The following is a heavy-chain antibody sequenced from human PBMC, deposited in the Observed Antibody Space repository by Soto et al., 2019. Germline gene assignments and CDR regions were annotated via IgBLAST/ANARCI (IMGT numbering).Heavy chain of an antibody. CDR2: ISSSSSYI. CDR3: ARHSSSWYRGVDY. J-gene: IGHJ4*02. V-gene: IGHV3-21*01. Sequence: WGSLRLSCAASGFTFSSYSMNWFRQSPGKGLEWVSSISSSSSYIYYADSVKGRFTISRDNAKNSLYLQMNSLRAEDTAVYYCARHSSSWYRGVDYWGQGTLVTVSS. D-gene: IGHD6-13*01. CDR1: GFTFSSYS.